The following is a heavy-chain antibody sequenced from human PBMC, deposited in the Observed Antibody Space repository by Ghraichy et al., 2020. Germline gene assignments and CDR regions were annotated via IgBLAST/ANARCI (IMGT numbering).Heavy chain of an antibody. V-gene: IGHV3-15*01. CDR1: GFTFKTAW. Sequence: SCEASGFTFKTAWMSWVRQAPGKGLEWIGRIRSRSDGGTIDYAAPVQGRFTISRDDSKNTVYLQMNSLRTEDTAIYYCNRAVRINYYYYYVVDVWGQGTTVTVSS. CDR3: NRAVRINYYYYYVVDV. CDR2: IRSRSDGGTI. J-gene: IGHJ6*02. D-gene: IGHD2/OR15-2a*01.